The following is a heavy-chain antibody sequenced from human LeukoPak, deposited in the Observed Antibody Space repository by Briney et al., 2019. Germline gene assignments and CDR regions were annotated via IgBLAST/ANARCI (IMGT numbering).Heavy chain of an antibody. CDR2: INHSGST. V-gene: IGHV4-34*01. CDR1: GGSFSGYY. J-gene: IGHJ4*02. Sequence: SETLSLTCAVYGGSFSGYYWSWIRQPPGKGLEWIGEINHSGSTNYNPSLKSRVTISVDTSKNQFSLKLSSVTAADTAVYYCARGRQFDYWGQGTLVTVSS. CDR3: ARGRQFDY.